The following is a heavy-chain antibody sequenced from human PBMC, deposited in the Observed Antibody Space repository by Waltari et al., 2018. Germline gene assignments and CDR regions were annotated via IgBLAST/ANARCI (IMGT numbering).Heavy chain of an antibody. J-gene: IGHJ4*02. CDR2: ISYSGST. D-gene: IGHD6-19*01. V-gene: IGHV4-31*03. CDR3: ARDRGVVAGKSQFDY. CDR1: GGSITSGGFS. Sequence: QVQLQESGPGLVKPSQTLSLTCPVSGGSITSGGFSWSWIRPHPGKGLEWIGYISYSGSTYYNPSLKSRVTISVDTSENQFSLNLSSVTAADTAAYYCARDRGVVAGKSQFDYWGQGTLVTVSS.